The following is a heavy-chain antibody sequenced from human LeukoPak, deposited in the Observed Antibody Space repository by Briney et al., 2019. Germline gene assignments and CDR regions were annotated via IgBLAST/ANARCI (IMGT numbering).Heavy chain of an antibody. J-gene: IGHJ4*02. CDR2: ISSSSSYI. CDR1: GFTFSSYS. Sequence: KSGGSLRLSCAASGFTFSSYSMNWVRQAPGKGLEWVSSISSSSSYIYYADSVKGRFTISRDNAKNSLYLQMNSLSAEDTAVYYCARDEGIAVALDYWGQGTLVTVSS. D-gene: IGHD6-19*01. CDR3: ARDEGIAVALDY. V-gene: IGHV3-21*01.